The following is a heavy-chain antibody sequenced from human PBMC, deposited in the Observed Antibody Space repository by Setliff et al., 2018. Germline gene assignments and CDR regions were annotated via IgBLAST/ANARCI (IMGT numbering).Heavy chain of an antibody. CDR2: IRYDESDK. CDR1: GFTFSSYG. J-gene: IGHJ6*03. V-gene: IGHV3-30*02. Sequence: GGSLRLSCAASGFTFSSYGMHWVRQAPGKGLEWLSYIRYDESDKYYIDSVRGRFTISRDNSKNTLYLQMNSLRAEDTAVYFCGTRDCRTTGYDSSGYYYTLEYYYYMDVWGKGTTVTVSS. CDR3: GTRDCRTTGYDSSGYYYTLEYYYYMDV. D-gene: IGHD3-22*01.